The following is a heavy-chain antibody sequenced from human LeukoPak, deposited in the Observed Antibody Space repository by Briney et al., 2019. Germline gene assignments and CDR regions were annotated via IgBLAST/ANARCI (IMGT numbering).Heavy chain of an antibody. CDR1: GGSISSGGYY. V-gene: IGHV4-31*03. D-gene: IGHD3-22*01. CDR2: IYYSGST. CDR3: ARRVVITTIVPAVDAFDI. J-gene: IGHJ3*02. Sequence: SQTLSLTCTVSGGSISSGGYYWSWIRQHPGKGLEWIGYIYYSGSTYYNPSLKSRVTISVDTSKNQFSLKLSSVTAADTAVYYCARRVVITTIVPAVDAFDIWGQGTMVTVSS.